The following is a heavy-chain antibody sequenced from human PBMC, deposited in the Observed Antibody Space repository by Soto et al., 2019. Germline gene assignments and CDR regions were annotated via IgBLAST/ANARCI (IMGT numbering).Heavy chain of an antibody. CDR1: GDSFNDYY. CDR2: INPNGGVT. CDR3: ARESGGATATLDYYYFYMDV. Sequence: VQLVQSGAEVKKPGASVKVSCKTSGDSFNDYYIHWVRQAPGQGLEWMGWINPNGGVTKYAQKFQGRVTVARETSIRTGYLELSSLKSDDTAVYYCARESGGATATLDYYYFYMDVWGKGTTVTVSS. V-gene: IGHV1-2*02. J-gene: IGHJ6*03. D-gene: IGHD5-12*01.